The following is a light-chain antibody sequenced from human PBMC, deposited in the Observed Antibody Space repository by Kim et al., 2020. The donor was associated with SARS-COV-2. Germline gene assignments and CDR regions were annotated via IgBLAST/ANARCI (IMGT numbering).Light chain of an antibody. V-gene: IGLV1-47*01. CDR2: RNY. CDR3: ETWDDYLSGPV. J-gene: IGLJ3*02. CDR1: SSNIGDNH. Sequence: GQGLTVTCTGGSSNIGDNHVYWYQQLPGTAPTLLIYRNYHRPSGVPERFSGSKSGTSASLAISGLRSEDEADYYCETWDDYLSGPVFGGGTKVTVL.